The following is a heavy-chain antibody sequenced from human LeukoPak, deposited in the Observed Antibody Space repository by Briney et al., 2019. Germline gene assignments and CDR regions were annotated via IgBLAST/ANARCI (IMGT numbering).Heavy chain of an antibody. CDR3: ARDARWGTYCSGGSCYSVGNWFDP. CDR1: GGSISSYY. CDR2: NYYSGST. V-gene: IGHV4-59*01. Sequence: SEPLSLTCTVSGGSISSYYWSWIRQPPGKGLEWIGYNYYSGSTNYNPSLKSRVTISVDTSKNQFSLKLSSVTAADTAVYYCARDARWGTYCSGGSCYSVGNWFDPWGQGTLVTVSS. D-gene: IGHD2-15*01. J-gene: IGHJ5*02.